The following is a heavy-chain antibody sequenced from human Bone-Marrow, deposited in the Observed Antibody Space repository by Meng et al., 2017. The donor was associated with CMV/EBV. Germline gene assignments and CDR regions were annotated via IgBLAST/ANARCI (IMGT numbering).Heavy chain of an antibody. CDR1: GFTVSSNY. D-gene: IGHD1-1*01. J-gene: IGHJ6*02. V-gene: IGHV3-53*01. Sequence: GESLKISCVASGFTVSSNYMSWVRQAPGKGLEWVSVIYSGGSTYYADSVKGRFTISRDNSKNTLYLQMNSLRAEDTAVYYCAREETGTWDFVFYYYYYGMDVWGQGTSVTVSS. CDR2: IYSGGST. CDR3: AREETGTWDFVFYYYYYGMDV.